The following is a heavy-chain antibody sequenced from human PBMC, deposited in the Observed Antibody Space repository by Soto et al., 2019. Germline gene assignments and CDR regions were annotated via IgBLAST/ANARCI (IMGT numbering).Heavy chain of an antibody. J-gene: IGHJ6*02. D-gene: IGHD2-21*01. V-gene: IGHV3-23*01. CDR1: VFTFSSYS. CDR2: ISGSGGST. Sequence: VGSLRLSCASSVFTFSSYSMSCVRHSPGKWLEWVSAISGSGGSTYYADSAKGRFTISRDNSKNTLYLQMNSLRAEDTAGYYCAKGKRAVSLWNYYYGMDVWGQGTTVTVSS. CDR3: AKGKRAVSLWNYYYGMDV.